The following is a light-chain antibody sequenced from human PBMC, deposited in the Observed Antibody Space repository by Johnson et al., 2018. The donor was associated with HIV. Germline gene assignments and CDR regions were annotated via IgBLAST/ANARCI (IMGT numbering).Light chain of an antibody. Sequence: QSVLTQPPSVSAAPGQKVTISCSGSSSNIGNNYVSWYQQLPGTAPKLLIYENNKRPSGIPDRFSGSKSGTSATLGITALQTGDEAEHYCGTWDSRLSTYVFGTGTKVTVL. CDR3: GTWDSRLSTYV. CDR2: ENN. CDR1: SSNIGNNY. V-gene: IGLV1-51*02. J-gene: IGLJ1*01.